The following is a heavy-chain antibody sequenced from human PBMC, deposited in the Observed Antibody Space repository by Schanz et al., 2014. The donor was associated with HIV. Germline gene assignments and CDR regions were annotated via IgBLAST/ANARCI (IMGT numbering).Heavy chain of an antibody. D-gene: IGHD1-20*01. CDR2: ISGSGSTT. CDR3: AKTSITRGMDV. CDR1: GFMFRNYA. Sequence: EVQLLESGGGLAQPGGSLRLSCVASGFMFRNYAMSWVRQAPGKGLEWVSCISGSGSTTYFADSVKGRFTISRVNSKNTLYLQMNSLRAEDTAIYYCAKTSITRGMDVWGQGTTVTVSS. V-gene: IGHV3-23*01. J-gene: IGHJ6*02.